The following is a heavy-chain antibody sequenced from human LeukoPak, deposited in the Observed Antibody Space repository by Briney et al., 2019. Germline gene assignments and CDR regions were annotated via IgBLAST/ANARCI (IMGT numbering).Heavy chain of an antibody. V-gene: IGHV4-39*02. CDR3: ARDAGIGLDI. CDR1: GGSISSSSYY. Sequence: SETLSLTCTVSGGSISSSSYYWGWIRQPPGKGLEWIGSIYYSGSTYYNPSLKSRVTISVDTSKNQFSLQLNSVTPEDTAVYYCARDAGIGLDIWGQGTMVTASS. J-gene: IGHJ3*02. D-gene: IGHD2-15*01. CDR2: IYYSGST.